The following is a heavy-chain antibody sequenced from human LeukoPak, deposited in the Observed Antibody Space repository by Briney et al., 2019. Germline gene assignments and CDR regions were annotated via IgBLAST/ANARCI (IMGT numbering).Heavy chain of an antibody. CDR3: ARVITVRGVTFDY. D-gene: IGHD3-16*01. Sequence: PSETLSLTCTVSGGSISNKYWSWIRQPPGKGLEWIGYIYYSGNTNYNPSLKSRVTILVDTSKNQVSLKLSSVTAADTAVYYCARVITVRGVTFDYWGQGTLVTVSS. V-gene: IGHV4-59*01. J-gene: IGHJ4*02. CDR1: GGSISNKY. CDR2: IYYSGNT.